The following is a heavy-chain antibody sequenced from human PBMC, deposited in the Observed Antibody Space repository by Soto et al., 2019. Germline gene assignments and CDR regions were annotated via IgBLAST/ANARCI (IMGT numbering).Heavy chain of an antibody. CDR2: IYYSGST. CDR1: GGSISSGDYY. CDR3: ARASTMTTMMFDY. Sequence: QVQLQESGPGLVKPSQTLSLTCTVSGGSISSGDYYWSWIRQPPGKGLEWIGYIYYSGSTYYNPSLKRRVTISVDTSKIQFSLKLSSVTAADTAVYYCARASTMTTMMFDYWGQGTLVTVSS. V-gene: IGHV4-30-4*01. J-gene: IGHJ4*02. D-gene: IGHD4-17*01.